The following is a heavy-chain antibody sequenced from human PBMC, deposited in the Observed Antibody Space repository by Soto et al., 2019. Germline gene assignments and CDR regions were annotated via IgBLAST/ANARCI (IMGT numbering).Heavy chain of an antibody. V-gene: IGHV3-33*01. CDR2: IWYDGSNK. CDR3: ARSSNIAAAGTVY. J-gene: IGHJ4*02. CDR1: GFTFSSYG. D-gene: IGHD6-13*01. Sequence: QVQLVESGGGVVQPGRSLRLSCAASGFTFSSYGMHWVRQAPGKGLEWVAVIWYDGSNKYYADSVKGRFTISRDNSKNTLYLQMNSLRAEDTAVYYCARSSNIAAAGTVYWGQGTLVTVSS.